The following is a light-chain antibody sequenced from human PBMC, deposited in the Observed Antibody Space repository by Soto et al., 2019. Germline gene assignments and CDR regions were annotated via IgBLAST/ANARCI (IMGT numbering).Light chain of an antibody. V-gene: IGKV1D-8*01. CDR3: QQYYSFPCT. CDR2: AAS. J-gene: IGKJ1*01. Sequence: VILLTQSPSLISASTSERINNSCRNSQGSSSYLAWYQQKPGKAPELLIYAASTLQSGVPSRFSGSGSGTDFTLTISFLQSEDFATYYCQQYYSFPCTFGQGTKVDIK. CDR1: QGSSSY.